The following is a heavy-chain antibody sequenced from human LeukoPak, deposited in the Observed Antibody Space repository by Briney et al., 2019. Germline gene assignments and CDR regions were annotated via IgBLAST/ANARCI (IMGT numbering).Heavy chain of an antibody. V-gene: IGHV3-23*01. D-gene: IGHD2-21*02. CDR2: ISGSGGST. CDR3: ANRLRNQLAYCGGDCFDAFDI. CDR1: GFTFSSYA. J-gene: IGHJ3*02. Sequence: GGSLRLSCAASGFTFSSYAMSWVRQAPGKGLEWVSAISGSGGSTYYADSVKGRFTISRDNSKNTLYLQMNSLRAEDTAVYYCANRLRNQLAYCGGDCFDAFDIWGQGTMVTVSS.